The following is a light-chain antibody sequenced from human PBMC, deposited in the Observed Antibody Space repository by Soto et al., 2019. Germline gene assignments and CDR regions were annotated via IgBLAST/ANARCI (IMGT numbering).Light chain of an antibody. V-gene: IGKV1-5*01. Sequence: DIHLTQSPSTLSASVLDMITITFLASQSIGTWLAWYQHRPGEGPKLLIHDASSLESGVPSRFSGSGSATEFSLTISSLESGDSGTYHCQQYATYAPSTFGQGTKGEMK. CDR1: QSIGTW. CDR3: QQYATYAPST. CDR2: DAS. J-gene: IGKJ1*01.